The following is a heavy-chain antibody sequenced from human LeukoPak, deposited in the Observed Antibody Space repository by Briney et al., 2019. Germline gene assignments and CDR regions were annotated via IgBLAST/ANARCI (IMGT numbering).Heavy chain of an antibody. CDR2: VSNDGGHK. CDR3: ARGRAGDSNY. V-gene: IGHV3-74*01. J-gene: IGHJ4*02. CDR1: GFTFSSYW. Sequence: GGSLRLSCAASGFTFSSYWMHWVRQGPGKGLVWVSRVSNDGGHKFYADSVKGRFAMSRDNAKNTLFLQMNSLRAEDTAVYYRARGRAGDSNYWGQGTLVTVSS. D-gene: IGHD7-27*01.